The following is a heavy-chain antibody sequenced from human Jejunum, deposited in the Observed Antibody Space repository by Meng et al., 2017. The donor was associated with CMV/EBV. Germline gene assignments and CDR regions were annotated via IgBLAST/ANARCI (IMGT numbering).Heavy chain of an antibody. CDR3: VIVRNYNYDSSGHFLDY. CDR1: FNIYW. CDR2: IKTDGSEQ. V-gene: IGHV3-7*01. D-gene: IGHD3-22*01. J-gene: IGHJ4*02. Sequence: FNIYWMTWVRKAPGKGLGWVADIKTDGSEQNYVDSVKGRFTISRDNVRNSLYLQMNSLRVEDTAVYYCVIVRNYNYDSSGHFLDYWGQGTLVTVSS.